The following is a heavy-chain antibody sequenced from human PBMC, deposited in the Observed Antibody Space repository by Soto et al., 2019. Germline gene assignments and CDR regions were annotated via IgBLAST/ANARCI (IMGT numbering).Heavy chain of an antibody. CDR3: ARHPGYCSGSSWYGSYAMDV. CDR1: GGSISNICYS. V-gene: IGHV4-39*01. Sequence: SETRSLTLIVPGGSISNICYSLAWLRQPPGKGLEWIVTMYCGVNTYYNPLLESRVTMSVDTPKNQFSLELSSVTAADTAVYSCARHPGYCSGSSWYGSYAMDVLGQAATLTVSS. J-gene: IGHJ6*02. CDR2: MYCGVNT. D-gene: IGHD2-2*01.